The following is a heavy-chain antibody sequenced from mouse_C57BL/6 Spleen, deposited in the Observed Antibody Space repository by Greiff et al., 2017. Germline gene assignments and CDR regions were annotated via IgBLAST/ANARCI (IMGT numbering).Heavy chain of an antibody. J-gene: IGHJ4*01. CDR3: ARDASWLLGDYYAMDY. D-gene: IGHD2-3*01. CDR2: SRNKANDYTT. V-gene: IGHV7-1*01. CDR1: GFTFSDFY. Sequence: EVKLVESGGGLVQSGRSLRLSCATSGFTFSDFYMEWVRQAPGKGLEWIAASRNKANDYTTEYSASVKGRFIVSRDTSQSILYLQMNALRAEDTAIYYCARDASWLLGDYYAMDYWGQGTSVTVSS.